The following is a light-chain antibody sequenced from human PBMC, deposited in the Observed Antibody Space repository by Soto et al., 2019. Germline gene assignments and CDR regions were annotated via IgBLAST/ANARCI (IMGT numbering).Light chain of an antibody. Sequence: EIVLTQSPGTLSLSPGERATLSCRASQSVSNSYLAWYQQKPGQAPRLLIYGASSRATGIPDRFSGSGSGTDFTLTISRLEPEDFAVYYCQRYGSSPPITFGQGTRLEIK. CDR1: QSVSNSY. CDR3: QRYGSSPPIT. V-gene: IGKV3-20*01. J-gene: IGKJ5*01. CDR2: GAS.